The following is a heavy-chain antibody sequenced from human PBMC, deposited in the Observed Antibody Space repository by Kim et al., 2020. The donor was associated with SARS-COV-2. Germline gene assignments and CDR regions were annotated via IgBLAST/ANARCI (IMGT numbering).Heavy chain of an antibody. J-gene: IGHJ4*02. CDR3: AKAPGSTVLYDY. Sequence: YADSVRGRFTISRDNSKNALDLQMNRLRAEYTAVYYCAKAPGSTVLYDYWGQGTLVTVSS. D-gene: IGHD4-17*01. V-gene: IGHV3-23*01.